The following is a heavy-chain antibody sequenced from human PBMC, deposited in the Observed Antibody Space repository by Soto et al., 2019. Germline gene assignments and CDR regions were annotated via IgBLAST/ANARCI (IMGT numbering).Heavy chain of an antibody. CDR1: GGTFSSYA. J-gene: IGHJ4*02. CDR2: IIPIFGTA. CDR3: ASRYDILTGLNY. D-gene: IGHD3-9*01. Sequence: SVKVSCKASGGTFSSYAISWVRQAPGQGLEWMGGIIPIFGTANYAQKFQGRVTITADESTSTAYMELSSLRSEDTAVYYCASRYDILTGLNYWGQGTLVTVSS. V-gene: IGHV1-69*13.